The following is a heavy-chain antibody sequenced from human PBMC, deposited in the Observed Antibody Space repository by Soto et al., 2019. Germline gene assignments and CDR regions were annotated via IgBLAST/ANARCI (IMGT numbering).Heavy chain of an antibody. J-gene: IGHJ5*02. Sequence: QVQLVESGGGVVQPGRSLRLSCQASGITISTYGMHWVRQAPGKGLEWVAVIWFDGKNIYYADSVKGRFTISRDTSKNTLFLQMNSLRVEDTAVYYRAGAAAEGWFDPWGQGTLVTVSS. CDR3: AGAAAEGWFDP. V-gene: IGHV3-33*03. CDR2: IWFDGKNI. CDR1: GITISTYG. D-gene: IGHD6-13*01.